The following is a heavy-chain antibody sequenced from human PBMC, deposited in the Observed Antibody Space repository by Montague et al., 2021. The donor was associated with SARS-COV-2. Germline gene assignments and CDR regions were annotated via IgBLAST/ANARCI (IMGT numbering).Heavy chain of an antibody. D-gene: IGHD3/OR15-3a*01. J-gene: IGHJ4*02. CDR1: DVSLSTSTW. CDR3: ARGGLGNRGFDY. Sequence: SETLSLTCVVSDVSLSTSTWWNWVRQSPGKGLEWVGEIYLSGFTQYNPSVKSRVSISLDDPRSQLPLRLTSVTAADTAVYFCARGGLGNRGFDYWGQGALVTVSS. V-gene: IGHV4-4*02. CDR2: IYLSGFT.